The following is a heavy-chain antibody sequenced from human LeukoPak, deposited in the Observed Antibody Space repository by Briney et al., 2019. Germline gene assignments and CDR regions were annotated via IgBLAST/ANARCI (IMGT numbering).Heavy chain of an antibody. D-gene: IGHD1-26*01. V-gene: IGHV3-21*01. CDR1: GFTFSSYS. Sequence: GGSLRLSCAASGFTFSSYSMNWVRQAPGKGLEWVSSISSSSSYVYYADSVKGRFTISRDSAKNSLYLQMNSLRAEDTAVYYCARGAGSGSYYGTYWGQGTLVTVSS. CDR3: ARGAGSGSYYGTY. J-gene: IGHJ4*02. CDR2: ISSSSSYV.